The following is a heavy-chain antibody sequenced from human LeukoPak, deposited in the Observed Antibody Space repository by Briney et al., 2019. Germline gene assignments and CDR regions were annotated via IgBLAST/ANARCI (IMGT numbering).Heavy chain of an antibody. Sequence: GGSLRLSGAASGFTFRNYGMKWVRKAPGKGLEWVAVISHDGTVKYYADSVKGRFTISRDDSTTTLILQMNSLRVEDTAVYFCAKEGSEFSSSFPDYWGQGTLVTASS. CDR3: AKEGSEFSSSFPDY. D-gene: IGHD2-2*01. CDR1: GFTFRNYG. CDR2: ISHDGTVK. V-gene: IGHV3-30*18. J-gene: IGHJ4*02.